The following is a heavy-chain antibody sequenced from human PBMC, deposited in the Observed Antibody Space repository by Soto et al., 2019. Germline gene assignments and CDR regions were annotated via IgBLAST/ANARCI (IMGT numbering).Heavy chain of an antibody. CDR3: VRAPFVRKYYDSSGYFGY. J-gene: IGHJ4*02. D-gene: IGHD3-22*01. CDR2: INPNSGGT. V-gene: IGHV1-2*02. Sequence: GASVKVSCKASGYTFTGYYMHWVRQAPGQGLEWMGWINPNSGGTNYAQKFQGRVTMTRDTSISTAYMELSRLRSDDTAVYYCVRAPFVRKYYDSSGYFGYWGQGTLVTVSS. CDR1: GYTFTGYY.